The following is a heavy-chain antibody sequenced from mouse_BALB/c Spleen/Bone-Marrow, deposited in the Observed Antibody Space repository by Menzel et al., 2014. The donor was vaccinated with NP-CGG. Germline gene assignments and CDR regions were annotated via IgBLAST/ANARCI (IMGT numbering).Heavy chain of an antibody. D-gene: IGHD2-14*01. V-gene: IGHV14-3*02. CDR1: SFNIKDTY. CDR3: ARYRLGTYFDY. CDR2: IDPENGDT. J-gene: IGHJ2*01. Sequence: EVQLQQSGAELVKPGASVKLSCTASSFNIKDTYMHWVKQRPEQGLEWIGWIDPENGDTEYAPKFQGKATMTADTSSNTAYLQLSSLTSEDTAVYYCARYRLGTYFDYWGQGTTLTVSS.